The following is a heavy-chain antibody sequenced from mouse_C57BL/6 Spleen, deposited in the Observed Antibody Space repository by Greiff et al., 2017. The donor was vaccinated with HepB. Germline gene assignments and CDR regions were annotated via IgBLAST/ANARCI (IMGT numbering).Heavy chain of an antibody. CDR2: INHNDGTT. V-gene: IGHV1-39*01. D-gene: IGHD4-1*01. CDR1: GYSFTDYN. Sequence: VQLQQSGPELLKPGASVKISCKASGYSFTDYNMNWVKQRNEKSLEWIGVINHNDGTTSYNQKFKGKATLTVDQSSSTAYMQLNSLTSEDSAVYYWASELGRNYWGQGTTLTVSS. CDR3: ASELGRNY. J-gene: IGHJ2*01.